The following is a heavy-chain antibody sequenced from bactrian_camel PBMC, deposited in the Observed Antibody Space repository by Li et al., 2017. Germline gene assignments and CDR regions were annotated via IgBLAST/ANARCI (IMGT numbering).Heavy chain of an antibody. V-gene: IGHV3S53*01. J-gene: IGHJ4*01. D-gene: IGHD4*01. CDR1: GYSFVTHC. CDR2: IDTDGST. Sequence: HVQLVESGGGSVQPGGSLRLSCAAPGYSFVTHCMGWFRQAPGKEREGVATIDTDGSTRYADSVKGRFTISKDKANNTLYLQMNSLEPEDTAKYYCAAKGGTRCYSDLKDGYAYFGQGTQVTVS. CDR3: AAKGGTRCYSDLKDGYAY.